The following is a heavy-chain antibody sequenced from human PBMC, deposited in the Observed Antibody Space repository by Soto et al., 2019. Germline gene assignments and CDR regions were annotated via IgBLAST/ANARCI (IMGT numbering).Heavy chain of an antibody. CDR2: THYSGTT. V-gene: IGHV4-39*02. Sequence: QLQLQESGPGLVKPSETLSLTCSVSGGSISSGSYCWGWIRQPPGKGVEWIASTHYSGTTYYNPSLRSRVSISVDTSKSQFSLKLSSVTAADTAVYYCPRDTGIAARPADYWGQGALVTVSS. CDR3: PRDTGIAARPADY. CDR1: GGSISSGSYC. J-gene: IGHJ4*02. D-gene: IGHD6-6*01.